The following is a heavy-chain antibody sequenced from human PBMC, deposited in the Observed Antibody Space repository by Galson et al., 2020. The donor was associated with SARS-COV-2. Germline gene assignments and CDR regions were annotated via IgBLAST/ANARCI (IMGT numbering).Heavy chain of an antibody. CDR3: ARSLGGRYYRIDY. CDR2: ISHDGSHK. Sequence: GASLKISCAASGFPLSSYGLHWVRHAPGKGLEWVAAISHDGSHKYYADPAQGRFTISRDTSKNTLYLQMNSLRAEDTAVYYGARSLGGRYYRIDYWGQGTLVTVSS. J-gene: IGHJ4*02. CDR1: GFPLSSYG. V-gene: IGHV3-30*03. D-gene: IGHD1-26*01.